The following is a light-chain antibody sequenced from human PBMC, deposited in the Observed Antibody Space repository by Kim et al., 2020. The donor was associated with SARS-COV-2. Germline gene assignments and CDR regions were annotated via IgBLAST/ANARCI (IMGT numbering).Light chain of an antibody. Sequence: PGDRAPRSCRASQSVSSDYLAWYQQKPGQPPRLLIYAASTRATGIPDRFSGSGSGTDFTLTVDRLETEDIGVYYCQQYGWSPRLTFGGGTKVDIK. V-gene: IGKV3-20*01. J-gene: IGKJ4*01. CDR3: QQYGWSPRLT. CDR1: QSVSSDY. CDR2: AAS.